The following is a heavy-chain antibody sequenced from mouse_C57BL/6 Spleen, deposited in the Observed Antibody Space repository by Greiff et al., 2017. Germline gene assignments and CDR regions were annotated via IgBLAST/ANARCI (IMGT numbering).Heavy chain of an antibody. J-gene: IGHJ1*03. CDR2: ISDGGSYT. CDR1: GFTFSSYA. D-gene: IGHD1-1*01. Sequence: EVKLVESGGGLVKPGGSLTLSCAASGFTFSSYAMSWVRQTPEKRLEWVATISDGGSYTYYPDNVKGRFTISRDNAKNNLYLQMSHLKSEDTAMYYCASQTTVVAPRYFDVWGTGTTVTVSS. V-gene: IGHV5-4*03. CDR3: ASQTTVVAPRYFDV.